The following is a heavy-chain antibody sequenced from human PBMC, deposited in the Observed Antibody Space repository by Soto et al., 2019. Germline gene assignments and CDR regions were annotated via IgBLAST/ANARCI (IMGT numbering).Heavy chain of an antibody. CDR2: IYSGGAT. CDR1: GFTVSNNY. J-gene: IGHJ4*02. D-gene: IGHD1-1*01. V-gene: IGHV3-66*01. CDR3: ARDGTYNWV. Sequence: EVQLVESGGGLVQPGGSLRLSCAASGFTVSNNYMRWVRQAPGKGLEWVSLIYSGGATYYADSVKGRFTISRDNSKNTLYLQRNSVRAEDTAVYYCARDGTYNWVGGQGILVTVSS.